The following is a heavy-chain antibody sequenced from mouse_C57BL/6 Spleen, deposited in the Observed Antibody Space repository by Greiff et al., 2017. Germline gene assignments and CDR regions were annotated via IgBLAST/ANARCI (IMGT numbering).Heavy chain of an antibody. CDR1: GFNIKDYY. CDR2: IDPEDGET. CDR3: ARSPLLRYYAMDY. J-gene: IGHJ4*01. Sequence: EVKLVESGAELVKPGASVKLSCTASGFNIKDYYMHWVKQRNEQGLEWIGRIDPEDGETKYAPKFQGKATITADTSSNTAYLQLSSLTSEDTAVYYCARSPLLRYYAMDYWGQGTSVTVSS. V-gene: IGHV14-2*01. D-gene: IGHD1-2*01.